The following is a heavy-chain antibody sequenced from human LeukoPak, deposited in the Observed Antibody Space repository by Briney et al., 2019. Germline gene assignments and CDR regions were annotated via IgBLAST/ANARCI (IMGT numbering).Heavy chain of an antibody. CDR2: IYYSGGT. CDR1: GDSISNSNYY. V-gene: IGHV4-39*07. Sequence: SETLSLTCTVSGDSISNSNYYWGWIRQPPGKGLEWIGSIYYSGGTYYNPSLKSRVTISVDTSKNQFSLKLSSVTAADTAVYYCARAKPLYSSSWYGWFDPWGQGTLVTVSS. D-gene: IGHD6-13*01. J-gene: IGHJ5*02. CDR3: ARAKPLYSSSWYGWFDP.